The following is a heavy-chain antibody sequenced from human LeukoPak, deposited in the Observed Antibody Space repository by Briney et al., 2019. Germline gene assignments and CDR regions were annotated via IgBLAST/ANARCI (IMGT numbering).Heavy chain of an antibody. CDR1: GFPFSSYG. CDR2: IWYDGRNT. Sequence: PGGSLRLSCVASGFPFSSYGMHWVRQAPGKGLEWVAVIWYDGRNTYYADSVKGRFTISRDNSKNTLYLQMNSLRAEDTAVYYCARASVAGTENWFDPWGQGTLVTVSS. V-gene: IGHV3-33*01. D-gene: IGHD6-19*01. J-gene: IGHJ5*02. CDR3: ARASVAGTENWFDP.